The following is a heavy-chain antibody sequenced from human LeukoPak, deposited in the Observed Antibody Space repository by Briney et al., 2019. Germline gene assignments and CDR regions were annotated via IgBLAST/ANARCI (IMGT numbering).Heavy chain of an antibody. Sequence: WASVKVSCKASGYTFTSYSIGWVRQAPGQGLEWMGWINTYNGNTKYVEKNQGRVTMTTDTSTNTAYMELRSLTSDDTAVYYCATHSTRIAVRPSDYYYYMDVWGKGTTVTVSS. D-gene: IGHD6-6*01. V-gene: IGHV1-18*01. CDR3: ATHSTRIAVRPSDYYYYMDV. J-gene: IGHJ6*03. CDR1: GYTFTSYS. CDR2: INTYNGNT.